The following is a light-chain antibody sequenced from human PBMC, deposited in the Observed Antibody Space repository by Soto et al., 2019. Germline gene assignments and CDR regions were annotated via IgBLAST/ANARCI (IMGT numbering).Light chain of an antibody. CDR2: EVS. J-gene: IGKJ4*01. CDR3: MRSIQLPPLT. Sequence: IVMTQTPLSLSVTPGQPASISCKSSQSLLHSDGKTYLYWYLQKLGQPPQLLIYEVSNLFSGVPDRFSGGESGIDFTLNISRVEAEYVGVYFYMRSIQLPPLTFGGGTKVAIK. V-gene: IGKV2D-29*01. CDR1: QSLLHSDGKTY.